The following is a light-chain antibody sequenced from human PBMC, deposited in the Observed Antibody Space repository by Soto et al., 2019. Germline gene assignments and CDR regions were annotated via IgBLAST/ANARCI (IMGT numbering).Light chain of an antibody. CDR3: QQYNTYSRT. CDR2: EGS. V-gene: IGKV1-5*03. CDR1: QTISRW. J-gene: IGKJ1*01. Sequence: DIQMTQSPSTLSASIGDRVTITCRASQTISRWLAWYRQKPGEAPKLLIYEGSILERGVPSRFSGSGSGTEFTLTISSLQPDDLATFYCQQYNTYSRTFGQGTRVEVK.